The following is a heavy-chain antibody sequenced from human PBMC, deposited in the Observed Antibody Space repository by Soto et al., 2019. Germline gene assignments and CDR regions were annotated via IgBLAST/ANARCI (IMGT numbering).Heavy chain of an antibody. Sequence: PXETLSLTCTVSGGSISSGVYYWSWIRQHPGKGLEWIGYIYYSGSTYYNPSLKSRVTISVDTSKNQFSLKLSSVTAADTAVYYCAREDYGGNSPPLWGQGTLATVSS. CDR3: AREDYGGNSPPL. V-gene: IGHV4-31*03. D-gene: IGHD4-17*01. CDR2: IYYSGST. CDR1: GGSISSGVYY. J-gene: IGHJ4*02.